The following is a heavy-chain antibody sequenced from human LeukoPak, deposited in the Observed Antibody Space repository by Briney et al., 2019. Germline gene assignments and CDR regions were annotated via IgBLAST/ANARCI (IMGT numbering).Heavy chain of an antibody. J-gene: IGHJ4*02. D-gene: IGHD4-17*01. V-gene: IGHV4-34*01. Sequence: SETLSLTCAVYGGSFSGYYWSWIRQPPGKGLEWIGEINHSGSTNYNPSLKSRVTISVDTSKNQFSLKLSSVTAADTAVYYCATPGGGGLRPFDYWGQGTLVFVSS. CDR1: GGSFSGYY. CDR3: ATPGGGGLRPFDY. CDR2: INHSGST.